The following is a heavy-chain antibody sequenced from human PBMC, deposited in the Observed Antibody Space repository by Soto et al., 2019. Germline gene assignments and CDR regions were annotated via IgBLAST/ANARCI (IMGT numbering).Heavy chain of an antibody. CDR2: IRGRGANT. D-gene: IGHD1-20*01. Sequence: DVHLLESGGGLVQPGGSLRFPWEASGLTFASYPMPGVRQAPGKGLEWVSGIRGRGANTYYADSVKGRFTISRDNSKNTLYLQMNSLRAEDTAIYYCAKDARYYWKIDFWGQGTLVTVSS. V-gene: IGHV3-23*01. CDR3: AKDARYYWKIDF. CDR1: GLTFASYP. J-gene: IGHJ4*02.